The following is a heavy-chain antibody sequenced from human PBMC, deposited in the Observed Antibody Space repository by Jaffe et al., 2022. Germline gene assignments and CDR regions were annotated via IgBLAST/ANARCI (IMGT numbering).Heavy chain of an antibody. CDR3: TRILHRDGYHNGGLDY. D-gene: IGHD5-12*01. J-gene: IGHJ4*02. V-gene: IGHV3-49*04. Sequence: EVQLVESGGGLVQPGRSLRLSCTASGFTFGDYAMSWVRQAPGKGLEWVGFIRSKAYGGTTEYAASVKGRFTISRDDSKSIAYLQMNSLKTEDTAVYYCTRILHRDGYHNGGLDYWGQGTLVTVSS. CDR1: GFTFGDYA. CDR2: IRSKAYGGTT.